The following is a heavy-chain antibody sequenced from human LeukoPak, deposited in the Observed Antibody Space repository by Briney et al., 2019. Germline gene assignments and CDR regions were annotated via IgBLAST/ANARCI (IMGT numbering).Heavy chain of an antibody. D-gene: IGHD6-6*01. CDR2: VFSGGET. Sequence: PGGSLRLSCAASGFTVSSDYITWVRQAPGKGLEWVSVVFSGGETYYAGSVKGRFTVSRENSKNTVYLQMNSLRAEDTAVYFCARGGIAARPSDSWGQGTLVTVSS. CDR3: ARGGIAARPSDS. J-gene: IGHJ4*02. V-gene: IGHV3-66*01. CDR1: GFTVSSDY.